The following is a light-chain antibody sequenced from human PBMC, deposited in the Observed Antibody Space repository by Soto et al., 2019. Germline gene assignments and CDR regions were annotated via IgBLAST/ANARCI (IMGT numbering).Light chain of an antibody. Sequence: QSVLTQPASMSGSDGQSITISCTGSSGDVGGYNYVSWYQQHPGKAPKLMIYEVSNRPSGVSNRFSGSKSGNTASLTISGLQAEDEADYYCSSYITTSTHYAFGTGTKVTVL. CDR3: SSYITTSTHYA. J-gene: IGLJ1*01. CDR1: SGDVGGYNY. CDR2: EVS. V-gene: IGLV2-14*01.